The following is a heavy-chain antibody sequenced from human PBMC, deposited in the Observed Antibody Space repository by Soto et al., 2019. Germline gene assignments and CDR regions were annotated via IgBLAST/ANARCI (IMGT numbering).Heavy chain of an antibody. CDR3: ARTYYYDSSGYLGAFGI. Sequence: QVQLVESGGGVVQPGRSLRLSCAASGFTFSSYGMHWVRQAPGKGLEWVAVIWYDGSNKYYADSVKGRFTISRDNSKNTLYLQMNSLRAEDTAVYYCARTYYYDSSGYLGAFGIWGQGTMVTVSS. CDR2: IWYDGSNK. CDR1: GFTFSSYG. D-gene: IGHD3-22*01. V-gene: IGHV3-33*01. J-gene: IGHJ3*02.